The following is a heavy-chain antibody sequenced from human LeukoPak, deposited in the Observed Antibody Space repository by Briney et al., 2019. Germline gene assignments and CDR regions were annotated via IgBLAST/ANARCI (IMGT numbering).Heavy chain of an antibody. CDR3: ANDLPAAYFDY. Sequence: GGSLRLSCVAAGFTFSNYGMHWVRQAPGKGLECVAFVRSDGGIKYYADSVKCRFTISRDNSKTTVYLQMNSLRAEDTAVYHCANDLPAAYFDYWDQGTLVTVSS. V-gene: IGHV3-30*02. CDR2: VRSDGGIK. J-gene: IGHJ4*02. CDR1: GFTFSNYG. D-gene: IGHD2-2*01.